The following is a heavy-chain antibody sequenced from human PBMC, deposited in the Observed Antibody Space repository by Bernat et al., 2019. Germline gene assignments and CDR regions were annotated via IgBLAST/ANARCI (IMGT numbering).Heavy chain of an antibody. Sequence: QVQLVESGGGVVQPGRSLRLSCVASGFTFSSYAMHWVRQAPGEGLEWVAVISYDGSNKYYADSVKGRFTISRDNSKNTLYLQMNSLRAEDTAVYYCARDLWIAVAARSSIWGQGTMVTVSS. CDR3: ARDLWIAVAARSSI. CDR2: ISYDGSNK. CDR1: GFTFSSYA. J-gene: IGHJ3*02. V-gene: IGHV3-30-3*01. D-gene: IGHD6-19*01.